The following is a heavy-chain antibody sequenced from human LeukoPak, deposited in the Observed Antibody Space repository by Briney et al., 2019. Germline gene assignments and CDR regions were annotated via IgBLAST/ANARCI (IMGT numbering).Heavy chain of an antibody. V-gene: IGHV3-48*03. CDR1: GFTFSSYE. D-gene: IGHD2-8*02. Sequence: GGSLRLSCAASGFTFSSYEMNWVRQAPGKGLEWVSYISNRGSTIYYADSVKGRFTISRDNAKNSLYLQMNSLRAEDTAVYYCAKVAAGYWYFDFWGQGTLVTVSS. J-gene: IGHJ4*02. CDR3: AKVAAGYWYFDF. CDR2: ISNRGSTI.